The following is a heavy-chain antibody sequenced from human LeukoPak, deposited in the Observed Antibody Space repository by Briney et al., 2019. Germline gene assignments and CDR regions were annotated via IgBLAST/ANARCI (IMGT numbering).Heavy chain of an antibody. CDR1: GYTFTSYG. CDR2: ISAYNGNT. D-gene: IGHD1-26*01. J-gene: IGHJ4*02. V-gene: IGHV1-18*01. CDR3: ARGSGIVGATEFDY. Sequence: GASVKVSCKASGYTFTSYGISWVRQAPGQGLEWMGWISAYNGNTNYAQKLQGRVTMTTDTSTSTAYMGLRSLRSDDTAVYYCARGSGIVGATEFDYWGQGTLVTVSS.